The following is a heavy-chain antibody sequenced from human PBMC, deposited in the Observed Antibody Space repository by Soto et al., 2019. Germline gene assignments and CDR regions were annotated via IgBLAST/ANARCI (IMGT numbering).Heavy chain of an antibody. D-gene: IGHD6-19*01. CDR2: IYTTGST. CDR1: GDSISDYY. CDR3: ARQNSGWESNWFDP. Sequence: SETLSLTCTVSGDSISDYYWSWIRQPAGKGLEWIGRIYTTGSTDYNPSLKSRVTMSVDTSKNQFSLKLSSVTAADTAVYYCARQNSGWESNWFDPWGQGTLVTVSS. J-gene: IGHJ5*02. V-gene: IGHV4-4*07.